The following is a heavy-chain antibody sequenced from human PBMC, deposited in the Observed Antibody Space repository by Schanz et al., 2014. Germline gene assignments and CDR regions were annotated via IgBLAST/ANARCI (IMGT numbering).Heavy chain of an antibody. J-gene: IGHJ6*02. CDR3: AKDDTQVNGMDV. V-gene: IGHV3-30*18. Sequence: QVQLVESGGGVVQPGRSLRLSCAASGFTFSGYGMHWVRQAPGKGLEWVAIISYGGRHKNYADSVKGRFTISRDNSKNTLHLQMNSLRVEDTAVYYCAKDDTQVNGMDVWGQGTTVTVSS. CDR2: ISYGGRHK. CDR1: GFTFSGYG.